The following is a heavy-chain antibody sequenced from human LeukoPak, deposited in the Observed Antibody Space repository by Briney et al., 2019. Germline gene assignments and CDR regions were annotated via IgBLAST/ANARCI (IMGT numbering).Heavy chain of an antibody. D-gene: IGHD3-22*01. J-gene: IGHJ4*02. CDR3: ARMYYYDSSGYYEDY. V-gene: IGHV4-34*01. CDR2: INHSGST. CDR1: GGSFSGYY. Sequence: SETLSLTCAVYGGSFSGYYWSWIRQPPGKGLEWIGEINHSGSTNYNPSLKSRVTISVDTSKNQFSLKLSSVTAADTAVYYCARMYYYDSSGYYEDYWGQGTLVTVSS.